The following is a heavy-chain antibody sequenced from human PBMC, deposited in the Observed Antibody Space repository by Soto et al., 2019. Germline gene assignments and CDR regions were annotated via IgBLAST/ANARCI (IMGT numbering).Heavy chain of an antibody. V-gene: IGHV1-18*01. J-gene: IGHJ5*02. Sequence: QVQLVQSGAEAKKPGASVKVSCKASGYTFTSYGISWVRQAPGQGLEWMGWISAYNGNTNYAQKLQGRVTMTTDTSTSTAYMELRSLRSDDTAVYYCARDLHGLAAAADDWFDPWGQGTLVTVSS. CDR2: ISAYNGNT. CDR3: ARDLHGLAAAADDWFDP. CDR1: GYTFTSYG. D-gene: IGHD6-13*01.